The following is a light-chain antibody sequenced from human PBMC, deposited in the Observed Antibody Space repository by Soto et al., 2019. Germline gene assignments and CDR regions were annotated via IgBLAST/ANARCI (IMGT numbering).Light chain of an antibody. Sequence: EIVVTQSAGTLSLSPGERATLSCRASQSVSSSYLAWYQQKPGQAPRLLIYGASSRATGIPDRFSGSGSGTDFTLTISRLEPEDFAVYYCQQYGSSPPITFGQGTRLE. CDR1: QSVSSSY. CDR2: GAS. V-gene: IGKV3-20*01. J-gene: IGKJ5*01. CDR3: QQYGSSPPIT.